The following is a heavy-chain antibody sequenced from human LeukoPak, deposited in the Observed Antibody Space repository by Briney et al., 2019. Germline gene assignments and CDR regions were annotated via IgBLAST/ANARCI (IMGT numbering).Heavy chain of an antibody. CDR1: GFTFSSYE. Sequence: GGSLRLSCAASGFTFSSYEMNWVRQAPGKGLEWVSYISSSGSTIYYADPVKGRFTISRDNAKNSLYLQMNSLRAEDTAVYYCARDLDARGMDVWGQGTTVTVSS. CDR2: ISSSGSTI. CDR3: ARDLDARGMDV. V-gene: IGHV3-48*03. J-gene: IGHJ6*02.